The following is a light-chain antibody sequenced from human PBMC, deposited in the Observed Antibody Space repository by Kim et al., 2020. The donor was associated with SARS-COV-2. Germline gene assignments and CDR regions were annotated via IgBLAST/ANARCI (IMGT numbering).Light chain of an antibody. CDR3: NSYTSSDTWL. CDR1: SSAVGAYNV. CDR2: DVT. Sequence: GHSITLSCTGTSSAVGAYNVVSWYQQHPGKAPKLMIFDVTNRPSGISNRFSGSKSGNTASLTISGLQAEDEADYYCNSYTSSDTWLFGGGTQLTVL. V-gene: IGLV2-14*03. J-gene: IGLJ3*02.